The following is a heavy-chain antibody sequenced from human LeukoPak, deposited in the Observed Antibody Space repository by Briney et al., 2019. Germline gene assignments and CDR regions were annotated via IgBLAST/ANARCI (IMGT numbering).Heavy chain of an antibody. D-gene: IGHD4-23*01. J-gene: IGHJ4*02. Sequence: GGSLRLSCAASGFTFSSYSMNWVRQAPGKELEWVSSISSSSSYIYYADSVKGRFTISRDNSKNTLYLQMNSLRAEDTAVYYCARGADDYGGNGEVDYWGQGTLVTVSS. CDR3: ARGADDYGGNGEVDY. V-gene: IGHV3-21*01. CDR1: GFTFSSYS. CDR2: ISSSSSYI.